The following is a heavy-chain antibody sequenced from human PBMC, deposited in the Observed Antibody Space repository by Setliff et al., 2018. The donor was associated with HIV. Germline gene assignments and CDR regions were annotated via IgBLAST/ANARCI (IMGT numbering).Heavy chain of an antibody. CDR2: IISIFGTE. D-gene: IGHD2-21*02. J-gene: IGHJ1*01. CDR3: ARYQGEVTRDCWH. Sequence: GASVKVSCKASGGTFSGYAISWVRQAPGQGLEWMGGIISIFGTESYAQKFQGRVTITEDESTNTAYMELSSLTSDDTAVYYCARYQGEVTRDCWHWGQGTLVTVSS. V-gene: IGHV1-69*13. CDR1: GGTFSGYA.